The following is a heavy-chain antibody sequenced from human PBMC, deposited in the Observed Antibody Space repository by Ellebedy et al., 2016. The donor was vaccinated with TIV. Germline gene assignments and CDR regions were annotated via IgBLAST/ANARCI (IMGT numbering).Heavy chain of an antibody. CDR1: GYRFTGHY. CDR3: ASPRRRYYGMDV. Sequence: ASVKVSCKASGYRFTGHYMHWVRQAPGQGLEWMGIINPSGGSTTYAQKFQGRITMTRDTSTSTAYMELSSLRSEDTAVYYCASPRRRYYGMDVWGQGTTVTVSS. J-gene: IGHJ6*02. CDR2: INPSGGST. V-gene: IGHV1-46*01.